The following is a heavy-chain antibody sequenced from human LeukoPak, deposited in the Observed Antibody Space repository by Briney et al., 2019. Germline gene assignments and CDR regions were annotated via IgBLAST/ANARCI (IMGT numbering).Heavy chain of an antibody. CDR2: IYYSGST. D-gene: IGHD5-12*01. J-gene: IGHJ4*02. Sequence: SETLSLTCTVSGGSISSYYWRWIRQPPGKRLEWIGYIYYSGSTNYNPSLKSRVLISVDTSKNTFSLRLTSVTAADTAVYYCARVRGRDGYFDYWGRGTLVTVSA. V-gene: IGHV4-59*12. CDR3: ARVRGRDGYFDY. CDR1: GGSISSYY.